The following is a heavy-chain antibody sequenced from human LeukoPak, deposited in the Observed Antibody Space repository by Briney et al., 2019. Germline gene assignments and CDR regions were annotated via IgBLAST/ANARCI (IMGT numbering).Heavy chain of an antibody. CDR1: GGSISSYY. CDR2: IYYSGST. J-gene: IGHJ3*02. Sequence: SETLSLTCTVSGGSISSYYWSWIRQPPGKGLEWIAYIYYSGSTNYNPSLKSRVTISVDTSKNQFSLKLTSVTAADTAVYYCARAVAAPGAFDIWGQGTMVTVSS. D-gene: IGHD6-19*01. V-gene: IGHV4-59*01. CDR3: ARAVAAPGAFDI.